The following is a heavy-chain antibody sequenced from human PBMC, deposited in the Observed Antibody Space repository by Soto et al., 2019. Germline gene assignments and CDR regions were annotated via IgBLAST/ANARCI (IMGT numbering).Heavy chain of an antibody. J-gene: IGHJ4*02. V-gene: IGHV3-53*01. CDR2: IYSGGST. CDR1: GFTVSSNY. D-gene: IGHD3-22*01. Sequence: GGSLRLSCAASGFTVSSNYMSWVRQAPGKGLEWVSVIYSGGSTYYADSVKGRFTISRDNSKNTLYLQMNSLRAEDTAVYYCARGNYYDSSGYYFDYWGQGTLDTVSS. CDR3: ARGNYYDSSGYYFDY.